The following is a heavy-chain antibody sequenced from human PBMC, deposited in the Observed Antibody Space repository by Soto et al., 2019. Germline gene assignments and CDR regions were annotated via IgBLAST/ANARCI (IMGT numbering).Heavy chain of an antibody. CDR3: AKTSTLWFGELLGMDV. J-gene: IGHJ6*02. D-gene: IGHD3-10*01. CDR1: GFTFSSYG. Sequence: SLRLSCAASGFTFSSYGMHWVRQAPGKGLEWVAVISYDGSNKYYADSVKGRFTISRDNSKNTLYLQMNSLRAEDTAVYYCAKTSTLWFGELLGMDVWGQGTTVTVSS. V-gene: IGHV3-30*18. CDR2: ISYDGSNK.